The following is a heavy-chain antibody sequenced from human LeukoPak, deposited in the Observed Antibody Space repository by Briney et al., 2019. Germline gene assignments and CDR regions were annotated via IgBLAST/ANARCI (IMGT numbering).Heavy chain of an antibody. D-gene: IGHD3-3*01. CDR3: AATIFGVVRSYWYFDL. J-gene: IGHJ2*01. CDR1: GYTFTSYY. Sequence: SVKVSCKASGYTFTSYYMHWVRQAPGQGLEWMGGIIPIFGTANYAQKFQGRVTITADESTSTAYMELSSLRSEDTAVYYCAATIFGVVRSYWYFDLWGRGTLVTVSS. CDR2: IIPIFGTA. V-gene: IGHV1-69*13.